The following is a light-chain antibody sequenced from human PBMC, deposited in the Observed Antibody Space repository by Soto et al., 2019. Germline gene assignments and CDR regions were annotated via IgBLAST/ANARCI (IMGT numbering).Light chain of an antibody. Sequence: IQVTQSPSSLSASVGDRGTITCRASQGINNYLAWFQQKPGKVPKLLIYAASTLQSGVPSRFSGSGSGTEFTLTISSLQPEDFATYYCLQHKSFPFTFGQGTKV. CDR3: LQHKSFPFT. CDR1: QGINNY. J-gene: IGKJ2*01. CDR2: AAS. V-gene: IGKV1-27*01.